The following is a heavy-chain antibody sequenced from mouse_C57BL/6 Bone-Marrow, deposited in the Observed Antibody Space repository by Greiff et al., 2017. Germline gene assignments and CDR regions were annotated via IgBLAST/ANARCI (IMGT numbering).Heavy chain of an antibody. D-gene: IGHD1-1*01. CDR1: GFTFSSYA. Sequence: EVQLVESGGGLVKPGGSLKLSCAASGFTFSSYAMSWVRQTPEKRLEWVATISDGGSYTYYPDNVKGRFAISRDNAKNNLYLQMNHLKSEDTAMYYCARDRVGYAMDYWGQGTSVTVSS. J-gene: IGHJ4*01. V-gene: IGHV5-4*01. CDR3: ARDRVGYAMDY. CDR2: ISDGGSYT.